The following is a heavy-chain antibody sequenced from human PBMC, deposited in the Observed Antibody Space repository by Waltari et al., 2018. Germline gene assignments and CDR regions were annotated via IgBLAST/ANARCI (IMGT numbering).Heavy chain of an antibody. Sequence: VQTGGGLVKPGGSLSLPGVAGGSTFRAAWMAWVRQAPGEELEWVAKIKKDGTGEMYVVSVKGRFTISKDNTKNSVFLQMNSRRAEDTAVYYCARDHWFSLDWWGQGTLVTVSS. V-gene: IGHV3-7*01. CDR1: GSTFRAAW. CDR3: ARDHWFSLDW. J-gene: IGHJ4*02. CDR2: IKKDGTGE. D-gene: IGHD3-9*01.